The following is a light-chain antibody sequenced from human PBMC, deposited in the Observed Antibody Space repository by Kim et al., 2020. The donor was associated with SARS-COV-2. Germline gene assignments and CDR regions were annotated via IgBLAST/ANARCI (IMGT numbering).Light chain of an antibody. J-gene: IGKJ4*01. CDR3: MQGLHLPFT. Sequence: DIVMTQSPLSLPVTPGEPASISCRSSQSLLHSNGYNYLDWYLQKPGQSPQLLIYLGSNRASGVPDRFSGSGSGTDFTLKISRVEAEDVGVYYCMQGLHLPFTFGGGTKVDIK. CDR2: LGS. CDR1: QSLLHSNGYNY. V-gene: IGKV2-28*01.